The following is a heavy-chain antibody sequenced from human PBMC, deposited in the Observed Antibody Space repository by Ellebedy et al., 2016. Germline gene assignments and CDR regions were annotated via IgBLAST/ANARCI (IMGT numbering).Heavy chain of an antibody. CDR1: GYTFTNYY. CDR2: INPSSGST. V-gene: IGHV1-46*01. J-gene: IGHJ4*02. CDR3: VREKAGGTFDY. Sequence: ASVKVSCKASGYTFTNYYIHWVRQAPGQGLEWMGIINPSSGSTTFAQQFQGGVTITRDTSTSTVSMELSSLRSEDTAVYYCVREKAGGTFDYWGQGTLVTVSS. D-gene: IGHD6-13*01.